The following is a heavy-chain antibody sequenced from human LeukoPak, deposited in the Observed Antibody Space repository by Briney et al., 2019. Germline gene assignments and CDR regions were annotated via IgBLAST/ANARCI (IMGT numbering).Heavy chain of an antibody. CDR2: IYYSGST. CDR1: GGSISSSSYY. Sequence: SETLSLTCTVSGGSISSSSYYWGWIRQPPGKGLEWIGSIYYSGSTYYNPSLKSRVTISVDTSKNQFSLKLSSVTAADTAVYYCARDLGEVLRFPYYMDVWGKGTTVTVSS. V-gene: IGHV4-39*07. CDR3: ARDLGEVLRFPYYMDV. J-gene: IGHJ6*03. D-gene: IGHD3-3*01.